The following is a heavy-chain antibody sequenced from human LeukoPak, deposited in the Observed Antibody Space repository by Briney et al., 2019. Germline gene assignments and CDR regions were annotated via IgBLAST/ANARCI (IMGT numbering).Heavy chain of an antibody. V-gene: IGHV1-69*04. J-gene: IGHJ4*02. CDR3: ARNGYYYDSSGYSAFDY. CDR1: GGTFSSYA. D-gene: IGHD3-22*01. Sequence: GASVKVSCKASGGTFSSYAISWVRQAPGQGLEGMGRIIPILGIANYAQKFQGRVTITADKSTSTAYMELSSLRSEDTAVYYCARNGYYYDSSGYSAFDYWGQGTLVTVSS. CDR2: IIPILGIA.